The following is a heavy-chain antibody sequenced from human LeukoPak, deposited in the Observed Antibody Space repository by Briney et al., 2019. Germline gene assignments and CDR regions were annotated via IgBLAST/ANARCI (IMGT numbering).Heavy chain of an antibody. D-gene: IGHD3-10*01. CDR3: ATYYGSGSYGFDP. CDR1: GFAFSGYW. J-gene: IGHJ5*02. Sequence: GGSLRLSCAASGFAFSGYWMHWVRQAPGKGLVWLSRINGDGYSIYYADSVKGRFTISRDNAKNSLYLQMNSLRAEDTAVYYCATYYGSGSYGFDPWGQGTLVTVSS. CDR2: INGDGYSI. V-gene: IGHV3-74*01.